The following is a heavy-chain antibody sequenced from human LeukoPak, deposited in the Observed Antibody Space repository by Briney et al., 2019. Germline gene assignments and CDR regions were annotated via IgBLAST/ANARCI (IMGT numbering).Heavy chain of an antibody. CDR2: INPNSGDT. V-gene: IGHV1-2*02. D-gene: IGHD6-6*01. CDR3: AREGVWYTSSPNDY. Sequence: GAPVKVSCKASGYTFTGYYMHWVRQAPGQGLEWMGWINPNSGDTNYAQKFQGRVTMTRDTSISTAYMELSRLRSDDTAVYHCAREGVWYTSSPNDYWGQGTLVTVSS. J-gene: IGHJ4*02. CDR1: GYTFTGYY.